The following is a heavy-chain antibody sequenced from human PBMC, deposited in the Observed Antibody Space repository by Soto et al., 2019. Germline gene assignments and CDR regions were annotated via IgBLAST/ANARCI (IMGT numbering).Heavy chain of an antibody. V-gene: IGHV3-23*01. CDR3: ARPAVAGPPGYYYGMDV. CDR1: GFTFSGNV. CDR2: ISGSGGST. D-gene: IGHD6-19*01. J-gene: IGHJ6*02. Sequence: PGGSLRLSCVASGFTFSGNVMSWVRQAPGKGLEWISIISGSGGSTYYADSVKGRFTISRDNSNNTLYLQMHSLTAADTAVYYCARPAVAGPPGYYYGMDVWGQGTTVTVS.